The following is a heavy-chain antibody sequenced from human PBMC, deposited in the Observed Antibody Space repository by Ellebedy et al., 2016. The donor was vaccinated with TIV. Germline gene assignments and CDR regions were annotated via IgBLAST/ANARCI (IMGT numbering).Heavy chain of an antibody. CDR3: ARGSNGYYYGMDV. V-gene: IGHV4-59*01. CDR2: IYYSGSS. Sequence: SETLSLTCTVSGGSISSYYWSWIRQPPGKGPEWIGYIYYSGSSNYNPSLKSRVTISVDTSKNQFSLKLSSVTAADTAVYYCARGSNGYYYGMDVWGQGTTVTVSS. J-gene: IGHJ6*02. D-gene: IGHD6-19*01. CDR1: GGSISSYY.